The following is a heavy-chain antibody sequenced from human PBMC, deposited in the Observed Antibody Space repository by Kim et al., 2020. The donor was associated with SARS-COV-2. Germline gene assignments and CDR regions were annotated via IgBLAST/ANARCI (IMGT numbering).Heavy chain of an antibody. V-gene: IGHV4-59*01. Sequence: NYNPPLKSRVTISVDTSKNQFSLKLSSVTAADTAVYYCALYSSSWNSFDYWGQGTLVTVSS. J-gene: IGHJ4*02. D-gene: IGHD6-13*01. CDR3: ALYSSSWNSFDY.